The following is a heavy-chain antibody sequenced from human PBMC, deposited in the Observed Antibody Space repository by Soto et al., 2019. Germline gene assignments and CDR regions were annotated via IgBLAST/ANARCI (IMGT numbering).Heavy chain of an antibody. CDR3: ARRKERSGPNYFDV. CDR1: GDTFIKYD. J-gene: IGHJ4*02. Sequence: ASVKVSCKASGDTFIKYDINWVRQATGQGLEWMGWMNPGNGNAGYAQNFRGRVTMTSNTSITTAYMELGGLRYEDTAVYYCARRKERSGPNYFDVWGQGTLVTVSS. D-gene: IGHD6-25*01. V-gene: IGHV1-8*01. CDR2: MNPGNGNA.